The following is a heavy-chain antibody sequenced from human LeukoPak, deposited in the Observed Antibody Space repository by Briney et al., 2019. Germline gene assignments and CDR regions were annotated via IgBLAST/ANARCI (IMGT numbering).Heavy chain of an antibody. Sequence: SETLSLTCTVSGGSISNYYWSWIRQPPGKGLEWIGYIYYSGSTNYNPSLKSRVTISVDTSKNQFSLKLSSVTAADTAVYYCAGGGISGSYYGTIDYWGQGTLVTVSS. CDR1: GGSISNYY. J-gene: IGHJ4*02. V-gene: IGHV4-59*01. D-gene: IGHD1-26*01. CDR2: IYYSGST. CDR3: AGGGISGSYYGTIDY.